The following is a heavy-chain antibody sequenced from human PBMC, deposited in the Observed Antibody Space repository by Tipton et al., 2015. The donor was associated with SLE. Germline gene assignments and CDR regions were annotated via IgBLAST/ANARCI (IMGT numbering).Heavy chain of an antibody. CDR1: GFTFSNYG. V-gene: IGHV3-30*02. D-gene: IGHD3-10*01. J-gene: IGHJ6*02. CDR3: AKVRGTGDSLARGGFYNYGMDV. Sequence: GSLRLSCVVSGFTFSNYGMHWVRQAPGKGLEWVAFIRYDGSHNYLADSVQGRFTISRDSSKRTLFLQMNHLRSEDTAVYYCAKVRGTGDSLARGGFYNYGMDVWGQGTTVTVSS. CDR2: IRYDGSHN.